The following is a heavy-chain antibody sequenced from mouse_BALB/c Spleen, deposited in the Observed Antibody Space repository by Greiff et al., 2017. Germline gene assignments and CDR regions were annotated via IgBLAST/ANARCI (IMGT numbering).Heavy chain of an antibody. CDR3: TRYIFDY. J-gene: IGHJ2*01. CDR2: INPSNGGT. V-gene: IGHV1S81*02. CDR1: GYTFTSYY. Sequence: VQLQESGAELVKPGASVKLSCKASGYTFTSYYMYWVKQRPGQGLEWIGEINPSNGGTNFNEKFKSKATLTVDKSSSTAYMQLSSLTSEDSAVYYCTRYIFDYWGQGTTLTVSS.